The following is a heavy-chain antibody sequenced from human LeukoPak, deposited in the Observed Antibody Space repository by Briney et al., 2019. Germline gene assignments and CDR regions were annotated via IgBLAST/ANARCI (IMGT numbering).Heavy chain of an antibody. Sequence: GGSLRLSCVGSGFTFRSHAMSWVRQAPEKGLEFVSGIYENGGTTYYADSVKGRFSISRDNSKNTLYLQMDSLRGEDTAVYYRAKDFRIGYSAHFDYWGQGALVTVSS. CDR2: IYENGGTT. D-gene: IGHD2-21*01. J-gene: IGHJ4*02. CDR1: GFTFRSHA. V-gene: IGHV3-23*01. CDR3: AKDFRIGYSAHFDY.